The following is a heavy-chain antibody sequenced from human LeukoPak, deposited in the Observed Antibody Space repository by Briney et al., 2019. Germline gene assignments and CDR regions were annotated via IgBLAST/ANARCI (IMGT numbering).Heavy chain of an antibody. CDR3: ARDRYYYNSGSPLFDY. V-gene: IGHV4-59*12. CDR1: GGSISSYY. J-gene: IGHJ4*02. Sequence: SETLSLTCTVSGGSISSYYWSWIRQPPGKGLEWIGYIYYSGSTSYNPSLKSRVTISVDTSKNQFSLKLTSVTAADTAVYYCARDRYYYNSGSPLFDYWGQGTLVTVSS. CDR2: IYYSGST. D-gene: IGHD3-10*01.